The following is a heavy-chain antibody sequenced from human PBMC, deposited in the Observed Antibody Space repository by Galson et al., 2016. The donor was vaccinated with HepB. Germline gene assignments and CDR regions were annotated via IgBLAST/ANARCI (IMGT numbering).Heavy chain of an antibody. CDR3: ARERVVVAATRRYSQSYYGMDV. V-gene: IGHV3-11*01. J-gene: IGHJ6*02. CDR1: GFTFSDYY. Sequence: SLRLSCAASGFTFSDYYMSWIRQAPGKGLEWVSCISTGGRTIYYADSVKGRFTISRDNAKNSLYLQMNRLRAEDTAVYYCARERVVVAATRRYSQSYYGMDVWGQGTTVTVSS. D-gene: IGHD2-15*01. CDR2: ISTGGRTI.